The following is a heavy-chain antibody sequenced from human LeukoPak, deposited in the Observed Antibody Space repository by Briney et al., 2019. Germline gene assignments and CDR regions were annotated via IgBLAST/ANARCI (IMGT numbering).Heavy chain of an antibody. V-gene: IGHV3-23*01. Sequence: GGSLRLSCAASGFTFSAYSMNWVRQAPGKGLEWVSSISCSGGSTYYADSVKGRFTISRDNFKNTLYLQMNSLRAEDTAVYYCAKDDVIAAALVSWGQGTLVTVSS. CDR1: GFTFSAYS. CDR2: ISCSGGST. CDR3: AKDDVIAAALVS. J-gene: IGHJ4*02. D-gene: IGHD6-13*01.